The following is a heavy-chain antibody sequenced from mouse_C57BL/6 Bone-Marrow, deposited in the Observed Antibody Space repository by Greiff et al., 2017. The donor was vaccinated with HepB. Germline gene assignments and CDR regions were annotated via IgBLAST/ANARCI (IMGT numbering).Heavy chain of an antibody. V-gene: IGHV1-52*01. Sequence: QVQLKQPGAELVRPGSSVKLSCKASGYTFTSYWMHWVKQRPIQGLEWIGNIDPSDSETHYNQKFKDKSTLTVDKSSSTAYMQLSSLTSEASAVYYSAYGSSSCFDYWGQGTTLTGSS. J-gene: IGHJ2*01. CDR2: IDPSDSET. D-gene: IGHD1-1*01. CDR1: GYTFTSYW. CDR3: AYGSSSCFDY.